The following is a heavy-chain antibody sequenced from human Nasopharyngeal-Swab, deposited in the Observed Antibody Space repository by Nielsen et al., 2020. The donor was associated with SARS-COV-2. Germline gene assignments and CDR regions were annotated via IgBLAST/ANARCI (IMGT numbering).Heavy chain of an antibody. Sequence: SEPLSLTCAVSGGSISSGGYSWSWIRQPPGKGLEWIGYIYYSGSTYYNPSLTSRITISIDTSKNQFYLRLSSVTAADTAVYYCARDGNNYRLSNFDYWGQGTLVTVSS. J-gene: IGHJ4*02. CDR2: IYYSGST. CDR1: GGSISSGGYS. V-gene: IGHV4-61*08. D-gene: IGHD3-16*02. CDR3: ARDGNNYRLSNFDY.